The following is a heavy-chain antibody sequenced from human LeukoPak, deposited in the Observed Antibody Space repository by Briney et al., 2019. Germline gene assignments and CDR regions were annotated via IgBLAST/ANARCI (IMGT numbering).Heavy chain of an antibody. D-gene: IGHD3-10*01. CDR3: TRDQDVLLWFGAFRAFDI. CDR2: IWYDGSNK. CDR1: VFTFNNYG. Sequence: LSGGSLRLSCAASVFTFNNYGMHWVRQAPGKGLEWVALIWYDGSNKYYADSVKGRFTISRDNSKNTLYLQMNSLRAEETAVYYCTRDQDVLLWFGAFRAFDIWGQGTMVTVSS. J-gene: IGHJ3*02. V-gene: IGHV3-33*01.